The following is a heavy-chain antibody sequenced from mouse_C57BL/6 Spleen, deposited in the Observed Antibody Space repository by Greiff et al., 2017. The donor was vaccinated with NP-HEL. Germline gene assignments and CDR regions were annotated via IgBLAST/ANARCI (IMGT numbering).Heavy chain of an antibody. CDR1: GYTFTDYY. CDR2: INPNNGGT. CDR3: ARSDSTVVATNWYFDV. V-gene: IGHV1-26*01. Sequence: EVQLQQSGPELVKPGASVKISCKASGYTFTDYYMNWVKQSHGKSLEWIGDINPNNGGTSYNQKFKGKATSTVDKSSSTAYMELRSLTSEDSAVYYCARSDSTVVATNWYFDVWGTGTTVTVSS. J-gene: IGHJ1*03. D-gene: IGHD1-1*01.